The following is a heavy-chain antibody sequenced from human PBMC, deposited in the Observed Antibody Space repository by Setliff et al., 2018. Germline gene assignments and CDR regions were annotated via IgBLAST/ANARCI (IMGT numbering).Heavy chain of an antibody. Sequence: GASVKVSCKASGYSFPTDYIHWVRQAPGQELEWMGIMHPSGVGTSGPQKFQGRVTLTRDTPTSTVYMQLNSLRSEDTAVYYCARGGSPDCTTNSCRYGDYFYWGQGTLVTVSS. J-gene: IGHJ4*02. D-gene: IGHD4-17*01. CDR2: MHPSGVGT. V-gene: IGHV1-46*01. CDR1: GYSFPTDY. CDR3: ARGGSPDCTTNSCRYGDYFY.